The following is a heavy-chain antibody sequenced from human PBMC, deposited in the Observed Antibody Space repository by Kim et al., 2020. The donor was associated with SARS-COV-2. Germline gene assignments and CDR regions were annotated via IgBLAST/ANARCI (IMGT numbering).Heavy chain of an antibody. CDR2: INHSGST. D-gene: IGHD6-13*01. CDR3: ARTQEQQLVRSRWFDP. Sequence: SETLSLTCAVYGGSFSGYYWSWIRQPPGKGLEWIGEINHSGSTNYNPSLKSRVTISVDTSKNQFSLKLSSVTAADTAVYYCARTQEQQLVRSRWFDPWGQGTLVTVSS. J-gene: IGHJ5*02. V-gene: IGHV4-34*01. CDR1: GGSFSGYY.